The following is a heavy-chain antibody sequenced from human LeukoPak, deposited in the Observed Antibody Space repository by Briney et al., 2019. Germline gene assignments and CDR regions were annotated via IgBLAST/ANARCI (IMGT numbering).Heavy chain of an antibody. Sequence: WASVKVSCKASGYTFTVYHMHWVRQAPGQGLEWMGIINPSGGSTSYAQKFQDRATMTRDTSTSTVYMELSSLKSEDTAVYYCAREDVVLVDAVRYYYYGMDVWGQGTTVTVSS. CDR1: GYTFTVYH. J-gene: IGHJ6*02. CDR3: AREDVVLVDAVRYYYYGMDV. CDR2: INPSGGST. D-gene: IGHD2-8*01. V-gene: IGHV1-46*01.